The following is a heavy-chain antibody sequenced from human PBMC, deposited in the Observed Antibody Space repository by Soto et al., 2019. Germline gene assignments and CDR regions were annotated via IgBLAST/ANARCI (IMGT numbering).Heavy chain of an antibody. J-gene: IGHJ3*02. Sequence: GGSLRLSCAASGFTFSSYAMSWVRQAPGKGLEWVSVISGSGGSTYYADSVKGRFTISRDNSKNTLYLQMNSLRAEDTAVYYFAKDMGGVYCSSTSCTDAFDIWGQGTMVTVSS. CDR2: ISGSGGST. CDR1: GFTFSSYA. V-gene: IGHV3-23*01. CDR3: AKDMGGVYCSSTSCTDAFDI. D-gene: IGHD2-2*01.